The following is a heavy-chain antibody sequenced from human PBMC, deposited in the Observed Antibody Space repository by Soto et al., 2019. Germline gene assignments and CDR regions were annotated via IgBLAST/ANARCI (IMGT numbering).Heavy chain of an antibody. Sequence: SETLSLTCTVSGVSITSYCWSWIRQPPGMGLEWIGYIHYSGSTQCKPSLKSRLTLSTDTSKNEFSLRLRSVTTADTAVYYCARGQFNILTGYYIDFWGQGTLVTVSS. CDR2: IHYSGST. D-gene: IGHD3-9*01. CDR1: GVSITSYC. V-gene: IGHV4-59*12. J-gene: IGHJ4*02. CDR3: ARGQFNILTGYYIDF.